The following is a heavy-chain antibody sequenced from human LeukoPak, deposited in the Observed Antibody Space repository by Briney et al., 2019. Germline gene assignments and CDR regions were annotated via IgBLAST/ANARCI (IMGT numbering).Heavy chain of an antibody. CDR2: ISSSSNYI. Sequence: PGGSLRLSCAASGFTFSSYSMNWVRQAPGKGLEWVSSISSSSNYIYYADSVKGRFTISRDNAKNSLYLQMNSLRAEDTAVYYCARRDIVLMVYPDYWGQGTLVTVSS. V-gene: IGHV3-21*01. J-gene: IGHJ4*02. CDR1: GFTFSSYS. D-gene: IGHD2-8*01. CDR3: ARRDIVLMVYPDY.